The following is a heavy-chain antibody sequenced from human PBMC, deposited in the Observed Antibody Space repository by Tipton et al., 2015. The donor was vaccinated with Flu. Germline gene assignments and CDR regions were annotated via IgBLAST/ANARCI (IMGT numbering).Heavy chain of an antibody. CDR3: AREGYKSGSYGRFDY. D-gene: IGHD1-26*01. CDR1: GGSISSGSYY. Sequence: TLSLTCTVSGGSISSGSYYWSWIRQPAGKGLEWIGRIYTSGSTNYNPSLKSRVTISVDTSKNQFSLKLSSVTAADTAVYYCAREGYKSGSYGRFDYLGQGTLVTVSS. J-gene: IGHJ4*02. V-gene: IGHV4-61*02. CDR2: IYTSGST.